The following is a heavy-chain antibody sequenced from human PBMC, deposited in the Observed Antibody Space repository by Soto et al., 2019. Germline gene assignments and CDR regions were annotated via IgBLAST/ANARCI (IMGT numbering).Heavy chain of an antibody. V-gene: IGHV3-30-3*01. CDR2: MSPDGAER. CDR1: GFTFSTNV. Sequence: QVQLVESGGDVVQPGTSLRLSCAASGFTFSTNVLHWVRQAPGKGLEWVAVMSPDGAERYYTDSVKGRFTISRDNSKNTLYLEMNSVTSEDTAVYYCALDIIPAAPDYFAYWGQGTLVTVSS. CDR3: ALDIIPAAPDYFAY. D-gene: IGHD2-2*01. J-gene: IGHJ4*02.